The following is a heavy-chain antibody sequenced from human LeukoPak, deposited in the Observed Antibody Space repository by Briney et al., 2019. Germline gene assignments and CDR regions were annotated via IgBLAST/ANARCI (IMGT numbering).Heavy chain of an antibody. CDR3: AKASGTTGTTGPYYGMDV. Sequence: GGSLRLSCAASGFTFSSSAMSWVRQAPGKGLEWVSSITDSGDGTYYADSVKGRFTISRDNSKNTLYLQMNSLRAEDTAVYYCAKASGTTGTTGPYYGMDVWGQGTTVTVSS. J-gene: IGHJ6*02. D-gene: IGHD1-1*01. CDR1: GFTFSSSA. CDR2: ITDSGDGT. V-gene: IGHV3-23*01.